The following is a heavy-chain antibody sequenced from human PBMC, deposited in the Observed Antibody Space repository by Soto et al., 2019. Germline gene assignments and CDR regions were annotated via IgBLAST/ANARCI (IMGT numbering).Heavy chain of an antibody. Sequence: GGSLRLSCAASGFTFSSFGMHWVRQAPGKGLEWVAVISYDGSNKYYADSVKGRFTISRDNSKNTLYLQMNSLRGEDTAVYYCARRGYCSGGSCYIRMDVWGKGTTVTVSS. CDR2: ISYDGSNK. CDR1: GFTFSSFG. CDR3: ARRGYCSGGSCYIRMDV. D-gene: IGHD2-15*01. J-gene: IGHJ6*03. V-gene: IGHV3-30*03.